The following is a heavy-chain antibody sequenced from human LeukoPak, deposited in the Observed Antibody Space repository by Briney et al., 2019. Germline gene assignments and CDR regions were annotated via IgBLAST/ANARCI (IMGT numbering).Heavy chain of an antibody. V-gene: IGHV4-39*01. CDR1: GGSISSSSDY. J-gene: IGHJ1*01. CDR3: ARLRQQWLVVAQH. D-gene: IGHD6-19*01. Sequence: NPSETLSLTCTVSGGSISSSSDYWGWIRQPPGKGLEWIGTIYHRGSTPYNPSLRSRVTISVDTSKNQFSLKLSSVTAADTAVYYCARLRQQWLVVAQHWGQGTLVTVSS. CDR2: IYHRGST.